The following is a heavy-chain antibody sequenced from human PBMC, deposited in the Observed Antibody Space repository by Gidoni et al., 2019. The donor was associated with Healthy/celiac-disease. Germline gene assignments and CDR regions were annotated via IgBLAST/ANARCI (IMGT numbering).Heavy chain of an antibody. Sequence: EVQLLESGGGLVQPGGSLRLSCAASGFTFSSYAMIWVRQAPGTGLEWVSAISGSGGSTYYADSVKGRFTISRDNSKNTLYLQMNSLRAEDTAVYYCAKIEAMVRGILKDFDYWGQGTLVTVSS. D-gene: IGHD3-10*01. J-gene: IGHJ4*02. CDR2: ISGSGGST. CDR3: AKIEAMVRGILKDFDY. CDR1: GFTFSSYA. V-gene: IGHV3-23*01.